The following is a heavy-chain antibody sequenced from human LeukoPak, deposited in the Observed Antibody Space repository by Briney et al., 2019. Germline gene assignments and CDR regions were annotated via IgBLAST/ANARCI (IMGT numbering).Heavy chain of an antibody. Sequence: GGSLRLSCAASGFTFDDYGMSWVRQAPGKGLEWVSGINWNGGSTGYADSVKGRFTISRDNAKNSLYLQMNSLRAEDTALYYCARGGGDVDTAIPPYFDYWGQGTLVTVFS. CDR1: GFTFDDYG. CDR3: ARGGGDVDTAIPPYFDY. J-gene: IGHJ4*02. CDR2: INWNGGST. V-gene: IGHV3-20*04. D-gene: IGHD5-18*01.